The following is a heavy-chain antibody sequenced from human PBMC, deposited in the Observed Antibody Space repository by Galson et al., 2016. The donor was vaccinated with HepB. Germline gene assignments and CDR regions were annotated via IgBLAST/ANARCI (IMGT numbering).Heavy chain of an antibody. CDR3: ARHFPINVLQFLEWLLLFDP. CDR1: GGSISSSSYY. CDR2: IYYSGST. V-gene: IGHV4-39*01. D-gene: IGHD3-3*01. J-gene: IGHJ5*02. Sequence: SETLSLTCTVSGGSISSSSYYWGWIRQPPGKGLEWIGSIYYSGSTYYNPSLKSRVTISVDTSKNQFSLKLSSVTAADTAVFYCARHFPINVLQFLEWLLLFDPWGQGTLVTVSS.